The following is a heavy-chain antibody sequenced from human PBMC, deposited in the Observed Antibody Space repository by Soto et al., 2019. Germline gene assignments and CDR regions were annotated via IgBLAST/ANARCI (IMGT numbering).Heavy chain of an antibody. Sequence: QVQLQESGPRLVRPSQTLSLTCTISHGSFNSGGFYWGWIRQSPGRGLEWIGHIYNTVTSWYSLPLRSRLTMSIDTSANHFSMSLSSVTAADTAIYYCARGFYGSGGPDLWGPGALVTVSS. J-gene: IGHJ5*02. CDR2: IYNTVTS. CDR1: HGSFNSGGFY. CDR3: ARGFYGSGGPDL. V-gene: IGHV4-31*03. D-gene: IGHD3-10*01.